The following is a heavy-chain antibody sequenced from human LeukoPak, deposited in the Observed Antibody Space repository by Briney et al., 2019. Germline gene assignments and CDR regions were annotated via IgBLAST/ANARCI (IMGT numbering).Heavy chain of an antibody. CDR3: AKDSRSYPNGAFDI. CDR1: GFTFSSYA. V-gene: IGHV3-23*01. Sequence: QAGGSLRFSCAASGFTFSSYAMSWVRQAPGKGLEWVSAISGSGGSTYYADSVKGRFTISRDNSKNTLYLQMNSLRAEDTAVYYCAKDSRSYPNGAFDIWGQGTMVTVSS. CDR2: ISGSGGST. J-gene: IGHJ3*02. D-gene: IGHD1-26*01.